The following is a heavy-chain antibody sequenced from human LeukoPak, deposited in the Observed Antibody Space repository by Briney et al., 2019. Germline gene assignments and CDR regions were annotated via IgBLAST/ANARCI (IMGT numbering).Heavy chain of an antibody. D-gene: IGHD6-13*01. CDR1: GFAFSHYV. Sequence: PGGSLRLSCAASGFAFSHYVMCWVRQAPGKGLEYVSAISSDGFNTYYADSLKDRFTISRDNSKNTLFLQMSSLRGDDTAVYYCMNEPSSSWYVGWGQGTLVTVSS. V-gene: IGHV3-64D*09. J-gene: IGHJ4*02. CDR2: ISSDGFNT. CDR3: MNEPSSSWYVG.